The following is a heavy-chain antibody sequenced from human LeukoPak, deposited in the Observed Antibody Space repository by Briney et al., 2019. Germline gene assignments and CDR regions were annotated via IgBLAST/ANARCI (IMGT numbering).Heavy chain of an antibody. CDR1: GGSIRSYY. CDR3: ARETDYDILTGYYIDY. J-gene: IGHJ4*02. V-gene: IGHV4-4*07. CDR2: IYTSGST. Sequence: SETLSLTCTGSGGSIRSYYWSWIRQPAGKGLEWIGRIYTSGSTNYNPSLKSRVTMSVDTSKNQFSLKLSSVTAADTAVYYCARETDYDILTGYYIDYWGQGTLVTVSS. D-gene: IGHD3-9*01.